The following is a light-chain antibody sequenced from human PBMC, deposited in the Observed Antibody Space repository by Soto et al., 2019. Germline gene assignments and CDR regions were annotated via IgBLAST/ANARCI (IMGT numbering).Light chain of an antibody. J-gene: IGKJ5*01. CDR3: LQDYNYPIT. CDR2: AAS. V-gene: IGKV1-39*01. Sequence: DIQLTQSPDSLSGSVGDRVTMSFLASQAIRTFLNWYQQKSGKAPKVLIYAASSLPSGGPSRFSGSGSGTDFTLTISSLQPEDFATYYCLQDYNYPITFGQGTRLEIK. CDR1: QAIRTF.